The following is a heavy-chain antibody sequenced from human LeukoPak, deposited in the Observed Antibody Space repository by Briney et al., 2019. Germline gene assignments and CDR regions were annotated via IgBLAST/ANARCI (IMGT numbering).Heavy chain of an antibody. V-gene: IGHV4-59*01. CDR3: ARGGYSSGPLRYYYYGMDV. D-gene: IGHD6-19*01. CDR2: IYYSGST. Sequence: SETLSLTCTVSGGSISSYYWSWIRQPPGKGLEWIGYIYYSGSTNYNPSLKSRVTISVDTSKNQFSLKLSSVTAADTAVYYCARGGYSSGPLRYYYYGMDVWGQGTTVTVSS. CDR1: GGSISSYY. J-gene: IGHJ6*02.